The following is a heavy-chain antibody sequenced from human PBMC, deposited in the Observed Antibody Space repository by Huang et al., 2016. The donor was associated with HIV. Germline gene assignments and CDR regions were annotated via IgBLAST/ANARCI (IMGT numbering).Heavy chain of an antibody. V-gene: IGHV1-18*01. CDR1: GYTFTNYA. D-gene: IGHD3-22*01. Sequence: QVQLVQSGAEVKKPGASVKVSCKASGYTFTNYAINWGRQAPGQRLEWMGWISGYNGKTKYAQKVQGRVTRTKDTSTSTAYMELRSLISDDTAVYYCARERYYYDRSGYYTPVEYFHHWGQGTLVTVSS. J-gene: IGHJ1*01. CDR2: ISGYNGKT. CDR3: ARERYYYDRSGYYTPVEYFHH.